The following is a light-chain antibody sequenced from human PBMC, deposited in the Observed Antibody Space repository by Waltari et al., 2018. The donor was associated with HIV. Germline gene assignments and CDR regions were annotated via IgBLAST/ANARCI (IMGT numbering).Light chain of an antibody. Sequence: QSALTQPASVSGSPGQSITISCTGTSSDVGGYKYVSWYQQHPGKAPKLMIYEVSNRPSGVSNRFSASKSGNTASLTISGLQAEDEADYYCSSYTTSSVVFGGGTKLIVL. J-gene: IGLJ2*01. CDR3: SSYTTSSVV. CDR2: EVS. CDR1: SSDVGGYKY. V-gene: IGLV2-14*01.